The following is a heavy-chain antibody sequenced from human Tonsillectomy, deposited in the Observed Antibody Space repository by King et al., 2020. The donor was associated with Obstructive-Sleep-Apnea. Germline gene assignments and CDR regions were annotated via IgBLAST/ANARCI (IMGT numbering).Heavy chain of an antibody. J-gene: IGHJ4*02. Sequence: VQLVESGGGLVQPGRSLRLSCTVSGLTFRDHTFAWFRQAPGKGLEWVGFIRSKAYGGTAEYAASVKGRFTVSRDDSKGLAYLQVNSLKTEDTAVYYCTRDRGDWNSFDYWGQGTLVTVSS. CDR2: IRSKAYGGTA. D-gene: IGHD1-1*01. CDR3: TRDRGDWNSFDY. V-gene: IGHV3-49*03. CDR1: GLTFRDHT.